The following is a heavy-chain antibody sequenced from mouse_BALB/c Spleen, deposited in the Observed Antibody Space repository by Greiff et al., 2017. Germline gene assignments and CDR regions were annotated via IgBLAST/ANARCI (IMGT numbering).Heavy chain of an antibody. Sequence: VQLQQSGAELMKPGASVKISCKATGYTFSSYWIEWVKQRPGHGLEWIGEILPGSGSTNYNEKFKGKATFTADTSSNTAYMQLSSLTSEDSAVYYCARRATMIGYAMDYWGQGTSVTVSS. V-gene: IGHV1-9*01. CDR3: ARRATMIGYAMDY. CDR1: GYTFSSYW. CDR2: ILPGSGST. D-gene: IGHD2-4*01. J-gene: IGHJ4*01.